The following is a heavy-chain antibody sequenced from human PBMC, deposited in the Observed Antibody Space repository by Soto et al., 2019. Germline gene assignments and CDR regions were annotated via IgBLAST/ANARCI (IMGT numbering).Heavy chain of an antibody. CDR3: ARDGLSDYYGMDV. CDR1: GFTFSSYN. CDR2: ISSSSSYI. D-gene: IGHD2-2*03. Sequence: EVQLVESGGGLVKPGGSLRLSCAASGFTFSSYNMKWVRQAPGKGLEWVSSISSSSSYIYYADSVKGRVTVSRDNARKSLFLQMNSLRAEDTAVYYCARDGLSDYYGMDVWGQGATVNVSS. J-gene: IGHJ6*02. V-gene: IGHV3-21*01.